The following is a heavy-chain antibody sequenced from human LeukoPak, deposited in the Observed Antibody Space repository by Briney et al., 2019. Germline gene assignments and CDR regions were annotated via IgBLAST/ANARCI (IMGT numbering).Heavy chain of an antibody. J-gene: IGHJ4*02. V-gene: IGHV4-34*01. Sequence: SETLSLTCAVYGGSFSGYYLSWIRQPPGKGLEWIGEINHSGSTNYNPSLKSRVTISVDTSKNQFSLKLISVTAADTAVYYCARGPMTVGASPFDYWGQGTLVTVSS. CDR3: ARGPMTVGASPFDY. CDR1: GGSFSGYY. D-gene: IGHD1-26*01. CDR2: INHSGST.